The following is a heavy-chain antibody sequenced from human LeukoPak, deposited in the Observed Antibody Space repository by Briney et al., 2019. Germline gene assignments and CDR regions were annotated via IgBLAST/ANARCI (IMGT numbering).Heavy chain of an antibody. CDR1: GGTFSSYA. J-gene: IGHJ6*03. Sequence: ASVKVSCKASGGTFSSYAISWVRQAPGQGLEWMGGVIPIFDTANYAQKFQGRVTITADTSTSTAYMELSSLRSEDTAVYYCARGPEGYYYYYYMDVWSKGTTVTVSS. CDR2: VIPIFDTA. CDR3: ARGPEGYYYYYYMDV. V-gene: IGHV1-69*06.